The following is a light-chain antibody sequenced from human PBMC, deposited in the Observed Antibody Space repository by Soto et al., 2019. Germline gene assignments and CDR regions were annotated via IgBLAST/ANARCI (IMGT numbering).Light chain of an antibody. V-gene: IGKV1-39*01. CDR3: QQSYSTPPIT. CDR2: AAS. CDR1: QSISSY. Sequence: DIQMTQSPSSLSASVGDRVTITCRASQSISSYLNWYQQKPGKAPKLLIYAASSLQSGVPSRFSGSGSGTDFTLTISSLQPEDFATYYCQQSYSTPPITFGQGPRLQI. J-gene: IGKJ5*01.